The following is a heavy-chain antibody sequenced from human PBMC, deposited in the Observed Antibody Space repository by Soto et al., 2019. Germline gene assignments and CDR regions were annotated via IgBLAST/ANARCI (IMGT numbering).Heavy chain of an antibody. J-gene: IGHJ4*02. CDR3: ARDFVRGRVPFDH. CDR2: ISANNGNT. Sequence: ASVKVSCKASGYTFSSYGISWVRQAPGQGLEWMGWISANNGNTNYAHKLQGRVAMTTDTSTSTAYMELRSLRSDDTAVYYCARDFVRGRVPFDHWGQGTLVTVSS. V-gene: IGHV1-18*01. D-gene: IGHD3-10*02. CDR1: GYTFSSYG.